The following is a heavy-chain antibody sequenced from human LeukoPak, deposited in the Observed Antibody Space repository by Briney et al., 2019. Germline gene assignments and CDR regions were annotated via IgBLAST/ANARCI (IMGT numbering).Heavy chain of an antibody. D-gene: IGHD6-19*01. CDR2: IYSSGST. V-gene: IGHV4-4*07. CDR1: GGSISSFN. Sequence: SETLSLTCTVSGGSISSFNWSWIRQPAGKGLEWIGHIYSSGSTNYNPSLKSRVTMSVDKPKNQFSLKLRSVTAADTAVYYCARERAVAGKGNWFDPWGQATLVTVSS. J-gene: IGHJ5*02. CDR3: ARERAVAGKGNWFDP.